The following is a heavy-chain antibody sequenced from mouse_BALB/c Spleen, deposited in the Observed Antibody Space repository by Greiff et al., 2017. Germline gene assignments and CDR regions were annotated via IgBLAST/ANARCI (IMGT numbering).Heavy chain of an antibody. CDR2: IDPANGNT. V-gene: IGHV14-3*02. Sequence: VQLQQSGAELVKPGVSVKLSCTASGFNIKDTYMHWVKQRPEQGLEWIGRIDPANGNTKYDPKFQGKATITADTSSNTAYLQLSSLTSEDTAVYYCEGLQGFAYWGQGTLVTVSA. CDR1: GFNIKDTY. D-gene: IGHD2-4*01. CDR3: EGLQGFAY. J-gene: IGHJ3*01.